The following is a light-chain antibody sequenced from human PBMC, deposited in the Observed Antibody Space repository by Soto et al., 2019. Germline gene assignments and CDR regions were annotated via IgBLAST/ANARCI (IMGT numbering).Light chain of an antibody. CDR2: ESS. V-gene: IGKV3-11*01. J-gene: IGKJ5*01. Sequence: EIVLTQSPATLSLSPGEIATLSCRASQNVANYLDWYQQKPGQAPRLLIYESSNRATGIAARFSGSGSGTDFTLTISSLEPEDSAVYYCQQRNVWPPVTFGQGTRLEI. CDR3: QQRNVWPPVT. CDR1: QNVANY.